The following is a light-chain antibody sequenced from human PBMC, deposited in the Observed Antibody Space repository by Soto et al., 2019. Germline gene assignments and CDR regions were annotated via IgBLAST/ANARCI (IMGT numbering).Light chain of an antibody. CDR1: SSNIGNNY. CDR2: DND. Sequence: QSVLTQPPSVSAAPGQKVTISCSGSSSNIGNNYVSWYQQLPGTAPKLLIYDNDKRPSGIPDRFSGSKSGTSATLGITGLQTGDEADYYCGSWAGSPVFGGGTKLTVL. V-gene: IGLV1-51*01. CDR3: GSWAGSPV. J-gene: IGLJ2*01.